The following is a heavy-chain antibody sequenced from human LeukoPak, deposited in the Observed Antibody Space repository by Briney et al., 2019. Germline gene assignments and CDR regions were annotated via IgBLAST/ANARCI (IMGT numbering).Heavy chain of an antibody. Sequence: SETLSLTCAVSGGSISSGGYSWSWIRQPPGKGLEWIGYIYSSGDTNYNPSLKSRVTISVDTSKNQFSLKLNSVTAADTAVYYCARHTGFGTPHDSWGQGTLVTVSS. CDR3: ARHTGFGTPHDS. V-gene: IGHV4-61*08. D-gene: IGHD3-10*01. J-gene: IGHJ4*02. CDR1: GGSISSGGYS. CDR2: IYSSGDT.